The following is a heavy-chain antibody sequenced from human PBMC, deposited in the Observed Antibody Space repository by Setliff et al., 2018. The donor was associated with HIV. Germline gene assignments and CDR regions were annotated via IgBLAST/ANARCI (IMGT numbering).Heavy chain of an antibody. CDR1: GFTFDDYT. D-gene: IGHD2-2*01. V-gene: IGHV3-43*01. CDR2: ISWDGGST. Sequence: GGSLKISCAASGFTFDDYTMHWVRQAPGKGLEWVSLISWDGGSTYYADSVKGRFTISRDNSKNSLYLQMNSLRSEDTALYYCAKDITRGDYFMDVWGNGTTVTVSS. J-gene: IGHJ6*03. CDR3: AKDITRGDYFMDV.